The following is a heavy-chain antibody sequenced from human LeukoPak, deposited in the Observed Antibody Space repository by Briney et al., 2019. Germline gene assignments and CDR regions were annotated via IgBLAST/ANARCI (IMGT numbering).Heavy chain of an antibody. CDR1: GFTFSDYY. CDR2: ISSSGSTI. Sequence: PGGSLRLSCAASGFTFSDYYMSWIRQAPGKGLEWVSYISSSGSTIYYADSVKGRFTISRDNAKNSLYLQMNSLRAEDTALYYCAKGIVGATTAPFDYWGQGTLVTVSS. CDR3: AKGIVGATTAPFDY. D-gene: IGHD1-26*01. V-gene: IGHV3-11*01. J-gene: IGHJ4*02.